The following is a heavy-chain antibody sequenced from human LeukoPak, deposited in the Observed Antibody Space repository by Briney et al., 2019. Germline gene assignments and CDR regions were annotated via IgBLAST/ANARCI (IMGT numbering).Heavy chain of an antibody. V-gene: IGHV3-15*01. CDR3: TTEYYYDSSGYYYKGY. Sequence: TGGSLRLSCAASGFTFSNAWLIWVRQAPGKGLEWVGRIKSKTDGGTTDYAAPVKGRFTISRDDSKNTLYLQMNSLKTEDTAVYYCTTEYYYDSSGYYYKGYWGQGTLVTVSS. CDR2: IKSKTDGGTT. J-gene: IGHJ4*02. D-gene: IGHD3-22*01. CDR1: GFTFSNAW.